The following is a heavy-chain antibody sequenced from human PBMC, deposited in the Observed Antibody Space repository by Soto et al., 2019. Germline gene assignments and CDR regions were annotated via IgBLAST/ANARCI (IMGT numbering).Heavy chain of an antibody. Sequence: GGSLRLSSAASGFTFSSYSMNWVRQSPGKGLEWVSSISSSSSYIYYADSVKGRFTISRDNAKNSLYLQMNSLRAEDTAVYYCARDMYYYDSSGYYFDYWGQGTLVTVSS. V-gene: IGHV3-21*01. CDR3: ARDMYYYDSSGYYFDY. J-gene: IGHJ4*02. CDR2: ISSSSSYI. CDR1: GFTFSSYS. D-gene: IGHD3-22*01.